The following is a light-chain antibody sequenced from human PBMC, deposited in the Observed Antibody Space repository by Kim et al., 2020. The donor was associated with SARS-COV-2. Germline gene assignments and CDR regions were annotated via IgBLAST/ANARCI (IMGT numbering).Light chain of an antibody. CDR2: RDN. CDR1: KN. V-gene: IGLV3-9*01. CDR3: HVWDTDSSTYV. Sequence: KNVHWYQKKPGQAPVLVIYRDNDRPSVIPERFSGSNSGNTATLTISRAQAGDEADYYCHVWDTDSSTYVFGTGTKVTVL. J-gene: IGLJ1*01.